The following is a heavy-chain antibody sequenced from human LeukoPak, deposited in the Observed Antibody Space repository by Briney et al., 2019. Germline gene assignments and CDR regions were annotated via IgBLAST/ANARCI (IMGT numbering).Heavy chain of an antibody. CDR1: GFTFSSYA. D-gene: IGHD2-2*01. CDR3: AKAPDCSSASCPYYYYYGMDV. Sequence: GGSLRLSCAASGFTFSSYAMSWVPQAPGKGLEWVSVMSGSGSSTYYADSVKGRFTISRDNSKNTLYLQMNSLRAEGTAVYYCAKAPDCSSASCPYYYYYGMDVWGQGTTVTVSS. CDR2: MSGSGSST. V-gene: IGHV3-23*01. J-gene: IGHJ6*02.